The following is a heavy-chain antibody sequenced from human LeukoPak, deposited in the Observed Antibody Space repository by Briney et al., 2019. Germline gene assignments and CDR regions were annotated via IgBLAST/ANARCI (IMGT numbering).Heavy chain of an antibody. V-gene: IGHV5-51*01. J-gene: IGHJ3*02. Sequence: GESLKISCKSSGYSFTNYWLGWVRQMPGKGLEWMGIIYPGDSDTKYSPSFQGQVTISADKSISTAYLQWSSLKASDTAMYYCARQVAVAGTDAFDIWGQGTMVTVSS. CDR2: IYPGDSDT. D-gene: IGHD6-19*01. CDR3: ARQVAVAGTDAFDI. CDR1: GYSFTNYW.